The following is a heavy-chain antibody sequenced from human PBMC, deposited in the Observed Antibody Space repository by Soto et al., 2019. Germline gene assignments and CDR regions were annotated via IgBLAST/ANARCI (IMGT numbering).Heavy chain of an antibody. Sequence: EVQLVESGGGLAQPGGSLRLSCAASGFIFDDYAMHWVRQAPGKGLEWVSGISWQSGSIRYADSVKGRFTISRDNAKNSLYLQMNSLRVEDTALYYCAKDMFSSSSAATFDYWGQGILVTVSS. CDR2: ISWQSGSI. CDR1: GFIFDDYA. V-gene: IGHV3-9*01. J-gene: IGHJ4*02. D-gene: IGHD6-6*01. CDR3: AKDMFSSSSAATFDY.